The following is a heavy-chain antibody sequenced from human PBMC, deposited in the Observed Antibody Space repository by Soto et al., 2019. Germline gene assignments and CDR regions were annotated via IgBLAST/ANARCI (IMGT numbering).Heavy chain of an antibody. J-gene: IGHJ5*02. Sequence: LSLTCTVSGGSISSAGYYWSWIRQHPGKGLEWIGYIHYSGNTDYNPSLKSRVTISVDTSKNQLSLKLSSVTAADTAVYYCACRGYWFDPWGQGTLVTVSS. CDR1: GGSISSAGYY. CDR2: IHYSGNT. V-gene: IGHV4-31*03. CDR3: ACRGYWFDP.